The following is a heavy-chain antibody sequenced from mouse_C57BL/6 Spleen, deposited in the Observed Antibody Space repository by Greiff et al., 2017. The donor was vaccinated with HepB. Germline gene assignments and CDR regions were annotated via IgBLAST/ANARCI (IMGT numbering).Heavy chain of an antibody. CDR1: GYTFTSYW. D-gene: IGHD2-4*01. V-gene: IGHV1-59*01. CDR2: IDPSDSYT. Sequence: QVQLQQSGAELVRPGTSVKLSCKASGYTFTSYWMHWVKQRPGQGLEWIGVIDPSDSYTNYNQKFKGKATLTVDTSSSTAYMQLSSLTSEDSAVYYCARGSYDYDGRGLDYWGQGTTLTVSS. CDR3: ARGSYDYDGRGLDY. J-gene: IGHJ2*01.